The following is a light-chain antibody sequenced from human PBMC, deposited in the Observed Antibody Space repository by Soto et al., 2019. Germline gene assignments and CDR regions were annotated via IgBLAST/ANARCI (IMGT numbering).Light chain of an antibody. J-gene: IGKJ1*01. CDR1: QSISSY. CDR3: QQTYSTHQMT. V-gene: IGKV1-39*01. Sequence: DIQMTQSPSSLSASVGDRVTITCRASQSISSYLNWYQQKPGKAPKLLIYAASSLQSGVPSRFSGSGSGTDFTLTISSLQPEDFATYYCQQTYSTHQMTFGQGTKVELK. CDR2: AAS.